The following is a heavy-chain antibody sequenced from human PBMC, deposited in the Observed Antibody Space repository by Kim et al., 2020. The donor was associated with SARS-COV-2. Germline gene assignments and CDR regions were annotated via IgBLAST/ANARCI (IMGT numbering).Heavy chain of an antibody. CDR3: ARQEGATRDFDY. V-gene: IGHV5-51*01. D-gene: IGHD1-26*01. Sequence: RYSASFQGQVTISADKSISTAYLQWSSLKASDTSMDYCARQEGATRDFDYWGQGTLVTVSS. J-gene: IGHJ4*02.